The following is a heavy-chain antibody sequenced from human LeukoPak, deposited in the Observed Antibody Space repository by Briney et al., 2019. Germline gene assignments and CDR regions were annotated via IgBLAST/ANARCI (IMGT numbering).Heavy chain of an antibody. CDR3: ARGGYYSNPPGY. CDR1: GGSISSGDYY. V-gene: IGHV4-30-4*08. Sequence: PSETLSLTCTVSGGSISSGDYYWSWIRQPPGKGPEWIGYIYYSGSTYYNPSLKSRVTISVDTSKNQFSLKLSSVTAADTAVYYCARGGYYSNPPGYWGQGTLVTVSS. J-gene: IGHJ4*02. CDR2: IYYSGST. D-gene: IGHD4-11*01.